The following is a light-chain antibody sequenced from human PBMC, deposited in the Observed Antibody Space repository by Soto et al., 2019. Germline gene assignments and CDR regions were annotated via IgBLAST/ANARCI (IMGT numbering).Light chain of an antibody. CDR1: SDDVGSYNL. Sequence: QSALTQPASVSGSPGQSITISCTGASDDVGSYNLVSWYQQHPGKAPKLMIYGVSQRPSGVSNRFSGSKSGNTASLTISGLQAEDEADYYCCSYAGSRSHVVFGGGTKVTVL. CDR3: CSYAGSRSHVV. V-gene: IGLV2-23*02. CDR2: GVS. J-gene: IGLJ2*01.